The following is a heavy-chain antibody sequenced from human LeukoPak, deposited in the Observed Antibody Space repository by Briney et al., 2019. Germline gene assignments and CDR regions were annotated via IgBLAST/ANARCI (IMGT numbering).Heavy chain of an antibody. CDR3: AKVQDYYDSSPLFDY. V-gene: IGHV3-23*01. CDR2: ISGSGGST. Sequence: PGGSLRLSCAASGFTFSSYAMSWVRQAPGKGLEWVSAISGSGGSTYYADSVKGRFTISRDNSKNTLYLQMNSLRAEDTAVYYRAKVQDYYDSSPLFDYWGQGTLVTVSS. D-gene: IGHD3-22*01. J-gene: IGHJ4*02. CDR1: GFTFSSYA.